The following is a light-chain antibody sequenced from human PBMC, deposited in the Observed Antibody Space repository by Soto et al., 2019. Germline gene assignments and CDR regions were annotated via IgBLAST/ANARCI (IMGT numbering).Light chain of an antibody. J-gene: IGLJ3*02. CDR2: EVT. Sequence: QSALTQPASVSGSPGQSMTISCTGTSSDVGSGNFVSWFQQHPGKAPKLMIYEVTNRPSGVSYRFSGSKSDNTASLTISGLQAEDEADYYCSSFTTTNTWVFGGGTQLTVL. CDR3: SSFTTTNTWV. CDR1: SSDVGSGNF. V-gene: IGLV2-14*01.